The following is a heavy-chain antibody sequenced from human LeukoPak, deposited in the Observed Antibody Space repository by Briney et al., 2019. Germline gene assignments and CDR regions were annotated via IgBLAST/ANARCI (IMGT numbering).Heavy chain of an antibody. J-gene: IGHJ4*02. CDR1: GFTFSSYA. D-gene: IGHD6-19*01. V-gene: IGHV3-30-3*01. Sequence: GGSLRLSCAASGFTFSSYALHWVRQAPVKGLEWVAVISNDETNKYYADSVKGRFTISRDISKNTLYLQMNSLRAEDTAVYYCARDLHPSGWSDFDYWGQGTLVTVSS. CDR2: ISNDETNK. CDR3: ARDLHPSGWSDFDY.